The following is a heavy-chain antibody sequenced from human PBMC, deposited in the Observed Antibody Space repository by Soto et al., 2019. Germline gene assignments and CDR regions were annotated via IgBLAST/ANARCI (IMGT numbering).Heavy chain of an antibody. V-gene: IGHV1-46*01. J-gene: IGHJ5*02. CDR2: INPSGGST. D-gene: IGHD6-13*01. Sequence: VKVSCKASGYTFTSYYMHWVRQAPGQGLEWMGIINPSGGSTSYAQKFQGRVTMTRDTSTSTVYMELSSLRSEDTAVYYCARGVEAAAGTGWFDPWGQGTLVTVSS. CDR1: GYTFTSYY. CDR3: ARGVEAAAGTGWFDP.